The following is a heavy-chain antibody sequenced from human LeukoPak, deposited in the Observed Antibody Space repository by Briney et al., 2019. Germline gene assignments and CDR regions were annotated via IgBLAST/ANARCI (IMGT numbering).Heavy chain of an antibody. CDR2: INAGNGNT. CDR3: AREGYCGGDCYSWHYYYGMDV. CDR1: GYTFTSYA. Sequence: ASVKVSCKASGYTFTSYAMHWVRQAPGQRLEWMGWINAGNGNTKYSQKFQGRVTITRDTSASTAYMELSSLRSEDTAVYYCAREGYCGGDCYSWHYYYGMDVWGRGTTVTVSS. D-gene: IGHD2-21*02. J-gene: IGHJ6*02. V-gene: IGHV1-3*01.